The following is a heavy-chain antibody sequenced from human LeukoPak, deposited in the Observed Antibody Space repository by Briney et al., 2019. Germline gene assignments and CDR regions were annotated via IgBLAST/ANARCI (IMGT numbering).Heavy chain of an antibody. CDR2: VNNDGSST. Sequence: GGSLRLSCAASGFSFNSYWMHWVRQAPGKGLVWVSRVNNDGSSTTYADSGKGRLTNSRDNARNTLYLQMNSLRAEDTAVYYCARSSYPYYFDYWGQGTLVTVSS. CDR1: GFSFNSYW. V-gene: IGHV3-74*01. J-gene: IGHJ4*02. CDR3: ARSSYPYYFDY. D-gene: IGHD6-13*01.